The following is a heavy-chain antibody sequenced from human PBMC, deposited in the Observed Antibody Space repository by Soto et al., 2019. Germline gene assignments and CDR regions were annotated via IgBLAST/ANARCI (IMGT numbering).Heavy chain of an antibody. J-gene: IGHJ6*02. D-gene: IGHD5-12*01. Sequence: SETLSLTCTVSGGSMSSSSYYWGWIRQPPGKGLEWIGSIYYSGSTSYNPSLKSRVTISADTPKNQFSLKLNSVTAADTAVYFCARRAWISRYWSGMDVRGQGTTVTVSS. V-gene: IGHV4-39*01. CDR2: IYYSGST. CDR1: GGSMSSSSYY. CDR3: ARRAWISRYWSGMDV.